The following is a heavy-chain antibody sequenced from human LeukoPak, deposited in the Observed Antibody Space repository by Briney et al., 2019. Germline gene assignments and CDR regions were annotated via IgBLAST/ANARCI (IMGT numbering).Heavy chain of an antibody. Sequence: GGSLRLSCAASGFTFSSYSMNWVRQATWKGLEWVSSISSSSSYIYYADSVKGRFTISRDNAKNSLYLQMNSLRAEDTAVYYCARGSAYYYGSAYDYWGQGTLVTVSS. V-gene: IGHV3-21*01. CDR1: GFTFSSYS. J-gene: IGHJ4*02. CDR2: ISSSSSYI. CDR3: ARGSAYYYGSAYDY. D-gene: IGHD3-10*01.